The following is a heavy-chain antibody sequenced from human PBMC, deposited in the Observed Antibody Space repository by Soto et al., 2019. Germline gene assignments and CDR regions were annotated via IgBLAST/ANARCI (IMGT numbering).Heavy chain of an antibody. CDR1: RFTFITYA. CDR3: AKIAEAVAGTVYGY. V-gene: IGHV3-23*01. CDR2: ISGSGGRT. J-gene: IGHJ4*02. Sequence: PGGSLRLSCAFSRFTFITYAMGWVRQAPGKGLEWVSNISGSGGRTYYADSVKGRFTISRDNSKNTLYLQMNSLRAEDTAVYYCAKIAEAVAGTVYGYWGQGTLVTVSS. D-gene: IGHD6-19*01.